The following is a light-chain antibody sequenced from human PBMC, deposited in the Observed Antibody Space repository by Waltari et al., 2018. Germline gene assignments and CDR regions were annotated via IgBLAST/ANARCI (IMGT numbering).Light chain of an antibody. CDR1: QSVSSSY. CDR3: QQYGSSPRT. V-gene: IGKV3-20*01. Sequence: CRASQSVSSSYLTWYQQKPGQAPRLLIYGASSRATGIPDRFSGSGSGTDFTLTISRLEPEDFVVYYCQQYGSSPRTFGQGTKVEIK. CDR2: GAS. J-gene: IGKJ1*01.